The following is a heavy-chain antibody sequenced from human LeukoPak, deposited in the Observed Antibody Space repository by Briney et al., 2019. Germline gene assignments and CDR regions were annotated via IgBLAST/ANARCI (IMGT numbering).Heavy chain of an antibody. Sequence: GGSLRLSCAASGLTFYDYAMHWVRQAPGKGLEWVSGITWNSGSIAYADSVKGRFTISRDNAKNSLYLQVNSLRSEDTALYYGAAGAGITRYWGQGTLVTVSS. CDR1: GLTFYDYA. D-gene: IGHD3-10*01. V-gene: IGHV3-9*01. CDR2: ITWNSGSI. CDR3: AAGAGITRY. J-gene: IGHJ4*02.